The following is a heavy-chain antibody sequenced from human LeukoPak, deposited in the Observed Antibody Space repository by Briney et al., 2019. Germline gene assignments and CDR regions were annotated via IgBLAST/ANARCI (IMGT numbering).Heavy chain of an antibody. J-gene: IGHJ3*02. V-gene: IGHV4-30-2*01. D-gene: IGHD4-23*01. Sequence: SQTLSLTCTVSGGSISSGGYYWSWIRQPPGKGLEWIGYIYHSGSTYYNPSLKSRVTISVDRSKNQFSLKLSSVTAADTAVYYCARVGVSLDYGGNLNDAFDIWGQGTMVTVSS. CDR2: IYHSGST. CDR1: GGSISSGGYY. CDR3: ARVGVSLDYGGNLNDAFDI.